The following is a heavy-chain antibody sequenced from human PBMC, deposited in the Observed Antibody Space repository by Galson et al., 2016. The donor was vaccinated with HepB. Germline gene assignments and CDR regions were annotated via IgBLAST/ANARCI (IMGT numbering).Heavy chain of an antibody. J-gene: IGHJ4*02. CDR3: TNWLSHHFDY. Sequence: SLRLSCAASGFTFRNYALSWVRRAPGKGLEWVSHIDGPTPNTHYADSVRGRFSIYRDNSRDPLYLQMDSLTAEDSAIYYCTNWLSHHFDYWGQGTRVTVFS. V-gene: IGHV3-23*01. CDR1: GFTFRNYA. D-gene: IGHD6-19*01. CDR2: IDGPTPNT.